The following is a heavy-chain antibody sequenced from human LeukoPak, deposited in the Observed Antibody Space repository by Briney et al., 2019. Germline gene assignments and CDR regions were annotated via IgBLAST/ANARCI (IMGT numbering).Heavy chain of an antibody. V-gene: IGHV3-23*05. CDR3: AKTGPYYFDI. CDR1: GVTFATSG. J-gene: IGHJ4*02. D-gene: IGHD3-10*01. Sequence: GGSLTLSCEPSGVTFATSGMTWVRQAPGKGLECVAAIGTSYTFRLYTDAVKGRFTISRDNSRNTVYLQMRSLRADDTATYYCAKTGPYYFDIWGQGTQVTVSS. CDR2: IGTSYTFR.